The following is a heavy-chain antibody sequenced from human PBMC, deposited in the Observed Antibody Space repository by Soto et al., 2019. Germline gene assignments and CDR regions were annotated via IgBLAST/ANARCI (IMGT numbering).Heavy chain of an antibody. CDR2: INPNSGGT. J-gene: IGHJ6*02. D-gene: IGHD6-13*01. Sequence: GASVKVSCKASGYTFTGYYMHWVRQAPGQGLEWMGWINPNSGGTNYAQKFQGWVTMTRGTSISTAYMELSRLRSDDTAVYYCARGSDGYSSSWYGSYYYYGMDVWGQGTTVTVSS. CDR3: ARGSDGYSSSWYGSYYYYGMDV. CDR1: GYTFTGYY. V-gene: IGHV1-2*04.